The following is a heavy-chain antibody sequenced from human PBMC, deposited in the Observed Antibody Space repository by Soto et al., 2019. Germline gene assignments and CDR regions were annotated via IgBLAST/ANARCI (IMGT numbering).Heavy chain of an antibody. CDR2: IYYSGST. D-gene: IGHD6-6*01. CDR3: ARLSIAADY. CDR1: GGSISSSSYY. Sequence: SETLSLTCTVSGGSISSSSYYWGWIRQPPGKGLEWIGSIYYSGSTYYNPSLKSRVTISVDTSKNQFSLKLSSVTAADTAVYYCARLSIAADYWGQGTLVTVSS. J-gene: IGHJ4*02. V-gene: IGHV4-39*01.